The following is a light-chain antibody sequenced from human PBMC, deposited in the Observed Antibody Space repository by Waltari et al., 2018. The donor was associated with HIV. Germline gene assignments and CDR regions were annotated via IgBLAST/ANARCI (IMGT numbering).Light chain of an antibody. CDR2: EVT. Sequence: QSALPQPHSASGSPGQSVTISCTGTNSDLGGYNYFSWYQQHPGKAPKLVISEVTKRPSGVPGRFSGSKSGTTASLTVSGLQAEDEADYYCSSYANKNGFYVVFGGGTRLTVL. J-gene: IGLJ2*01. CDR1: NSDLGGYNY. CDR3: SSYANKNGFYVV. V-gene: IGLV2-8*01.